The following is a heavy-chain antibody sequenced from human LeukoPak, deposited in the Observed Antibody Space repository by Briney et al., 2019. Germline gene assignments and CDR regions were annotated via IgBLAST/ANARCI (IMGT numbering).Heavy chain of an antibody. J-gene: IGHJ4*02. D-gene: IGHD1-1*01. CDR2: IRSNGETV. CDR1: GFTFSSIA. CDR3: AKGQELDDGVFDS. V-gene: IGHV3-23*01. Sequence: GGSLRLSCAASGFTFSSIAMSWVRQAPGKGLEWVSAIRSNGETVYNADSVKGRFTISRDNSRQTLFLQMSSLRVEDTATYYCAKGQELDDGVFDSWGQGTLVSVSS.